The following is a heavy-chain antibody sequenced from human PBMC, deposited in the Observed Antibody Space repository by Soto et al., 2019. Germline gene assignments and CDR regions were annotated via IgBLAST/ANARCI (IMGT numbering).Heavy chain of an antibody. CDR2: IYTSGST. J-gene: IGHJ5*02. Sequence: SETLSLTCTVSGGSIINYYWSWIRQPAGKGLEWIGRIYTSGSTNYNPALKSGVTMSVDTSKNQFSLKLSSVTAADTAVYYCARGGPNCGTTNCQNWFGPWGQGTLVTVSS. D-gene: IGHD2-2*01. CDR3: ARGGPNCGTTNCQNWFGP. CDR1: GGSIINYY. V-gene: IGHV4-4*07.